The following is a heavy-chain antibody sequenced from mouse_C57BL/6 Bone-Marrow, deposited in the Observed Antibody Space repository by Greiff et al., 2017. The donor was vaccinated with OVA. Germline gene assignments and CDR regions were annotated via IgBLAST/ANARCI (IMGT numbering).Heavy chain of an antibody. CDR3: TRDEGFAY. V-gene: IGHV6-6*01. J-gene: IGHJ3*01. CDR1: GFTFSDAW. CDR2: IRNKANNHAT. Sequence: EVQGVESGGGLVQPGGSMKLSCAASGFTFSDAWMDWVRQSPEKGLEWVAEIRNKANNHATYYAESVKGRFTISRDDSKSSVYLQMNSLRAEDTGIYYCTRDEGFAYWGQGTLVTVSA.